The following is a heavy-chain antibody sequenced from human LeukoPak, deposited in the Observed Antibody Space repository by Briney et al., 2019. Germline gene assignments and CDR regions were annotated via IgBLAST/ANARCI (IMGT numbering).Heavy chain of an antibody. V-gene: IGHV1-69*06. J-gene: IGHJ3*02. Sequence: SVKVSCKASGGTFSSYAISWVRQAPGQGLEWMGGIIPIFGTANYAQKFQGRVTITADKSTSTAYMELSSLRSEDTAVYYCAREYSSGWYVSTVAFDIWGQGTMVTVSS. CDR2: IIPIFGTA. CDR3: AREYSSGWYVSTVAFDI. D-gene: IGHD6-19*01. CDR1: GGTFSSYA.